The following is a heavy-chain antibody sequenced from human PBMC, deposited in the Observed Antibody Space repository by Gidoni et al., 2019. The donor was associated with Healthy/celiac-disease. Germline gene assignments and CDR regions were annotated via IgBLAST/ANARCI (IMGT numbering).Heavy chain of an antibody. Sequence: EVQLVESGGALVQPGGSLRLSCAASGFTFSSYEMNWVRQAPGKGLEWFSYISSRGSTIYYADSVKGRFTISRDNAKNSLYLQMHSLRAEDTAVYFCARLPGSWASDYWGQGTLVTVSS. CDR2: ISSRGSTI. V-gene: IGHV3-48*03. CDR1: GFTFSSYE. J-gene: IGHJ4*02. CDR3: ARLPGSWASDY. D-gene: IGHD3-16*01.